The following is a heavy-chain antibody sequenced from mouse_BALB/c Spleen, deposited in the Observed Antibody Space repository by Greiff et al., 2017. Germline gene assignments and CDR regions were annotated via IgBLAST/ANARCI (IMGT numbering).Heavy chain of an antibody. CDR2: ISSGSSTI. CDR1: GFTFSSFG. V-gene: IGHV5-17*02. J-gene: IGHJ4*01. D-gene: IGHD1-2*01. CDR3: ARSLDYYAMDY. Sequence: EVQLQESGGGLVQPGGSRKLSCAASGFTFSSFGMHWVRQAPEKGLEWVAYISSGSSTIYYADTVKGRFTISRDNPKNTLFLQMTSLRSEDTAMYYCARSLDYYAMDYWGQGTSVTVSS.